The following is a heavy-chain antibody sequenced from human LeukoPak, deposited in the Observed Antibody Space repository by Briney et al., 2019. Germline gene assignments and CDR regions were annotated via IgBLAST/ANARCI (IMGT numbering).Heavy chain of an antibody. V-gene: IGHV4-61*01. J-gene: IGHJ6*02. Sequence: PSETLSLTCTVSGGSFSSGSYYWSWIRQPPGKGLEWIGYIYYSGSTNYNPSLKSRVTISVDTSKNQFSLKLSSVTAADTAVYYCATERGGNYGYFYYGMDVWGQGSTVTVSS. CDR3: ATERGGNYGYFYYGMDV. D-gene: IGHD1-26*01. CDR1: GGSFSSGSYY. CDR2: IYYSGST.